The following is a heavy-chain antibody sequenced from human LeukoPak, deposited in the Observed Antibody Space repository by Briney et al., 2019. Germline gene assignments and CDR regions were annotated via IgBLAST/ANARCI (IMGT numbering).Heavy chain of an antibody. V-gene: IGHV4-39*01. D-gene: IGHD4-11*01. CDR1: GGSVSSSRHY. J-gene: IGHJ4*02. CDR2: IYYSGST. Sequence: SETLSLTCGVSGGSVSSSRHYWAWIRQPPGNGLEWIGSIYYSGSTYYNPSLKSGVTISVDTSSNQFSLTLRSVTAADTSVYYCARQSRTTRDPFDSWGRGAQVIVSS. CDR3: ARQSRTTRDPFDS.